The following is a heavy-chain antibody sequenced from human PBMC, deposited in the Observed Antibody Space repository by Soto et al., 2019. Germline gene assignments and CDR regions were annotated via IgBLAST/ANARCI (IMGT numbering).Heavy chain of an antibody. CDR1: GYTFTSYY. J-gene: IGHJ4*02. D-gene: IGHD3-9*01. Sequence: GASVKVSCKASGYTFTSYYMHWVRQSPGQGLEWMGIINPSGGSTSYAQKFQGRVTMTRDTSTSTVYMELSSLRSEDTAVYYCARDGESENYDILTGYGKEDYWGQGTLVTVSS. CDR3: ARDGESENYDILTGYGKEDY. V-gene: IGHV1-46*01. CDR2: INPSGGST.